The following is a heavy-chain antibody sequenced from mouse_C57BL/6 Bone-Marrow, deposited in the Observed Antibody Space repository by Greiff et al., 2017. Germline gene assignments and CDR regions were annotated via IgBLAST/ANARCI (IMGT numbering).Heavy chain of an antibody. V-gene: IGHV5-4*01. D-gene: IGHD2-4*01. J-gene: IGHJ4*01. CDR1: GFTFSSYA. CDR3: ARDRDYDYSYAMDY. Sequence: EVKLVESGGGLVKPGGSLKLSCAASGFTFSSYAMSWVRQTPEKRLEWVATISDGGSYTYYPDNVKSRFTISRDNAKNNLYLQMSHLKSEDTAMYYCARDRDYDYSYAMDYWGQGTSVTVSS. CDR2: ISDGGSYT.